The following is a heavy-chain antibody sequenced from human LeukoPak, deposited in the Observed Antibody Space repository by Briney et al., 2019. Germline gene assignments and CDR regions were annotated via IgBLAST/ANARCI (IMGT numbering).Heavy chain of an antibody. CDR3: ARDDDYDDHNTFDM. J-gene: IGHJ3*02. CDR1: GFTFITYG. D-gene: IGHD4-17*01. CDR2: IWYDGSNK. Sequence: GGSLRLSCAASGFTFITYGMHWVRQAPGKGLEWVAAIWYDGSNKYYADSVKGRFTVSRDNSKNTLYLEMNTLRAEDTAVYYCARDDDYDDHNTFDMWGHGTMVTVSS. V-gene: IGHV3-33*01.